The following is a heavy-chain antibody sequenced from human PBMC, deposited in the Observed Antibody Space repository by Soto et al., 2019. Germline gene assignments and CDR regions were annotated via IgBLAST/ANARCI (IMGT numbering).Heavy chain of an antibody. Sequence: SVKVSCKASGGTFSSYAISWVRQAPGQGLEWMGGIIPIFGTANYAQKFQGRVTITADKSTSTAYMELSSLRSEDTAVYYCAANNWNYDAYYYYYGMDVWGQGTTVTVSS. CDR2: IIPIFGTA. J-gene: IGHJ6*02. V-gene: IGHV1-69*06. CDR3: AANNWNYDAYYYYYGMDV. CDR1: GGTFSSYA. D-gene: IGHD1-7*01.